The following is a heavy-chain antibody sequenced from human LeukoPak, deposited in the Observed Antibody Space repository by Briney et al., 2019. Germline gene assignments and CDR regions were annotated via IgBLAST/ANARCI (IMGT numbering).Heavy chain of an antibody. CDR2: ISVYNGNT. J-gene: IGHJ6*02. CDR3: ARDPTMINGMDV. CDR1: GGTFSSYA. Sequence: ASVKVSCKASGGTFSSYAINWVRQAPGQGLEWMGWISVYNGNTNYAQKFQGRVTMTTDTSTSTAYMELRSLRSDDTAVYYCARDPTMINGMDVWGQGTTVTVSS. D-gene: IGHD3-22*01. V-gene: IGHV1-18*01.